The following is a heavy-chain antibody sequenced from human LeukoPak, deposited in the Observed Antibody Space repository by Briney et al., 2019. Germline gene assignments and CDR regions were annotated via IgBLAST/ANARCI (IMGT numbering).Heavy chain of an antibody. Sequence: PGGSLRLSCAASGFTFSSYSMNWVRQAPGKGLEWVSYISSSSSTIYYADSVKGRFTISRDNSKNTLYLQMNSLRAEDTAVYYCAKREGVVVAGKIDYWGQGTLVSVSS. J-gene: IGHJ4*02. CDR2: ISSSSSTI. CDR1: GFTFSSYS. CDR3: AKREGVVVAGKIDY. D-gene: IGHD6-19*01. V-gene: IGHV3-48*01.